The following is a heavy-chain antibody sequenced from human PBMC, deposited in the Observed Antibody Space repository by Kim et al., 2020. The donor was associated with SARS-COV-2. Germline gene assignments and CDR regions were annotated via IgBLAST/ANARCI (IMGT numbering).Heavy chain of an antibody. D-gene: IGHD6-6*01. Sequence: SETLSLTCTVSGGSISSSSYYWGWIRQPPGKGLEWIGSIYYSGSTYYNPSLKSRVTISVDTSKNQFSLKLSSVTAADTAVYYCARRHSSSCRVFDYWGQGTLVTVSS. CDR2: IYYSGST. CDR3: ARRHSSSCRVFDY. J-gene: IGHJ4*02. V-gene: IGHV4-39*01. CDR1: GGSISSSSYY.